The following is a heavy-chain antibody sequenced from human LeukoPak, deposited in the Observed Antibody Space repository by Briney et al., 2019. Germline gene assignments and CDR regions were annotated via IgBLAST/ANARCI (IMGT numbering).Heavy chain of an antibody. CDR3: ASRQGLGWHYVN. D-gene: IGHD3-10*02. CDR1: GFTFSSYA. CDR2: ISDSGGGT. J-gene: IGHJ4*02. Sequence: PGGSLRLSCVDSGFTFSSYAMSWVRQVPGKGLEWVSGISDSGGGTYYADSVKGRFTISRDNSKNTLYLQMNSLRAEDTAVYYCASRQGLGWHYVNWGQGTLVTVSS. V-gene: IGHV3-23*01.